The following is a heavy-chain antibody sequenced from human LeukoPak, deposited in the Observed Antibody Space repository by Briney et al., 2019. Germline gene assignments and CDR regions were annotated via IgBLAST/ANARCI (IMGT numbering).Heavy chain of an antibody. Sequence: PGGSLRLSCEASGFTFSSYAMSWVRQAPGKGLEWVSSFSVSGGSTYYADSVKGRFTISTDNSKNTLYLQMNSLRAEDTAVYYCARKVGYGYALDYWGQGTLVTVSS. D-gene: IGHD5-18*01. V-gene: IGHV3-23*01. J-gene: IGHJ4*02. CDR3: ARKVGYGYALDY. CDR2: FSVSGGST. CDR1: GFTFSSYA.